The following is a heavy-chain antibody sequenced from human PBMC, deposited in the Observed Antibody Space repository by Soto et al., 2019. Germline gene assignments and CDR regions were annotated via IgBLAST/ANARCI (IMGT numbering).Heavy chain of an antibody. CDR1: GFSVTANY. Sequence: EVQVVESGGGLIQPGGSLRLSCEVSGFSVTANYMSWVRQAPGKGLGWVSVIYSGGTTYYVDSVQGRFSISRDISKNTLYLQMTSLRAEDTAVYYCHGYGYWGQGNLVTVSS. J-gene: IGHJ4*02. CDR2: IYSGGTT. D-gene: IGHD5-12*01. V-gene: IGHV3-53*01. CDR3: HGYGY.